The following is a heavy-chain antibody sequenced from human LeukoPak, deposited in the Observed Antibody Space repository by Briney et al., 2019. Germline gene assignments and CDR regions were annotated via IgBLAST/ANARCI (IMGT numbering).Heavy chain of an antibody. J-gene: IGHJ4*02. Sequence: RPSETQSLTCTVSGGSITSYYWTWIRQPPGKGLEWIGYIHYSGTTNSNPSLRGRVTTSIDTSNNQFSLRLSSVTAADTAVYYCARWYYDSSGYRYFDYWGQGTLVTVSS. D-gene: IGHD3-22*01. CDR2: IHYSGTT. V-gene: IGHV4-59*01. CDR3: ARWYYDSSGYRYFDY. CDR1: GGSITSYY.